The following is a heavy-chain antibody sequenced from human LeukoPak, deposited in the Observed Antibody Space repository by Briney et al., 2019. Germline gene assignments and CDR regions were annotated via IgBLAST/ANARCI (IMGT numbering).Heavy chain of an antibody. Sequence: PSETLSLTCIVSGGSINRYYWSWIRQPPGKGLEWIGFVYYSGSTGYNPSLESRVTISLDTPKNQFSLKLRSVTAADTAVYYCARGPFHESSGYWNYWGQGTLVSVSA. D-gene: IGHD3-22*01. CDR1: GGSINRYY. CDR3: ARGPFHESSGYWNY. CDR2: VYYSGST. V-gene: IGHV4-59*01. J-gene: IGHJ4*02.